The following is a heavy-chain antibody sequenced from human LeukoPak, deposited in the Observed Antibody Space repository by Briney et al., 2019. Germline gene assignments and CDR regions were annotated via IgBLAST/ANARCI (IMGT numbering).Heavy chain of an antibody. CDR2: INHSGST. CDR1: GGSFSGYY. V-gene: IGHV4-34*01. J-gene: IGHJ6*03. CDR3: ASSSTPYYYYYMDV. D-gene: IGHD2-2*01. Sequence: SETLSLTCAVYGGSFSGYYWSWIRQPPGKGLEWIGEINHSGSTNYNPSLKSRVTISVDTSKNQFSLKLSSVTAADTAVYYCASSSTPYYYYYMDVWGKGTTVTVSS.